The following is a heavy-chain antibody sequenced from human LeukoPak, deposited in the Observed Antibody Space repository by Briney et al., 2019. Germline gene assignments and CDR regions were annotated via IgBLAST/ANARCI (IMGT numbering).Heavy chain of an antibody. J-gene: IGHJ3*02. V-gene: IGHV3-30*14. Sequence: PGGSLRLSCAASGFTFSSYAMHWVRQAPGKGLEWVAVISYDGSNKYYADSVKGRFTISRDNSKNTLYLQMNSLRAEDTAVYYCARDTAAAGLDAFDIWGQGTMVTVSS. CDR3: ARDTAAAGLDAFDI. CDR2: ISYDGSNK. D-gene: IGHD6-13*01. CDR1: GFTFSSYA.